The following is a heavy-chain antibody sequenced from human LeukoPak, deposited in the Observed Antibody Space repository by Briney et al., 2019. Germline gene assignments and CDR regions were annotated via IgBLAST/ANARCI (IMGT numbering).Heavy chain of an antibody. CDR2: IYYSGST. J-gene: IGHJ4*02. CDR1: GGSISSNNYY. Sequence: PSETLSLTCTVSGGSISSNNYYWGWIRQPPGKGLEWIGSIYYSGSTYYNPSLKSRVTIYVDTSKNQFSLKLSSVTAADTAVYYCASPYYYGSGNGRDYFDYWGQGTLVTVSS. CDR3: ASPYYYGSGNGRDYFDY. V-gene: IGHV4-39*01. D-gene: IGHD3-10*01.